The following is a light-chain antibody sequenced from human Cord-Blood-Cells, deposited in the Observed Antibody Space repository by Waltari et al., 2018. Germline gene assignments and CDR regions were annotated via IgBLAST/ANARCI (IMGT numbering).Light chain of an antibody. Sequence: DIQMTQSPSSISASVGYRVTITCQASQDISNYLNWYQQKPGKAPKLLIYDASNLETGVPSRFSGSGSGTDFTFTISSLQPEDIATYYCQQYDNLPLTFGGGTKVEIK. CDR1: QDISNY. CDR3: QQYDNLPLT. CDR2: DAS. J-gene: IGKJ4*01. V-gene: IGKV1-33*01.